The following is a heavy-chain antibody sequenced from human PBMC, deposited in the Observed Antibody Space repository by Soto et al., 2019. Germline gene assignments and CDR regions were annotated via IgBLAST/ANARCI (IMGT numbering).Heavy chain of an antibody. CDR3: AAGDRAAAGTSY. CDR2: IIPILGIA. D-gene: IGHD6-13*01. J-gene: IGHJ4*02. V-gene: IGHV1-69*02. CDR1: GGTFSSYT. Sequence: QVQLVQSGAEVKKPGSSVKVSCKASGGTFSSYTISWVRQAPGQGLEWMGRIIPILGIANYAQKFQGRVTITRDKSTSPAYMELSSLRSEDTAVYYCAAGDRAAAGTSYWGQGTLVTVAS.